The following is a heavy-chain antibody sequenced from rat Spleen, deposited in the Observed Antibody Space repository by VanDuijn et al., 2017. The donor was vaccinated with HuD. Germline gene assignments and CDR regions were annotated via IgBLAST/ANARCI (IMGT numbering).Heavy chain of an antibody. D-gene: IGHD1-10*01. CDR1: GFTFKNYW. CDR2: ITNSGSST. V-gene: IGHV5-31*01. J-gene: IGHJ4*01. Sequence: EVQLVESGGGLVQPGRSLKLSCVASGFTFKNYWMTWVRQAPGKGLEWIASITNSGSSTYYPDSVKGRFTISRHNAESTLYLQMISLRSEDTATYYCARPANNYYVMDAWGQGVSVTVSS. CDR3: ARPANNYYVMDA.